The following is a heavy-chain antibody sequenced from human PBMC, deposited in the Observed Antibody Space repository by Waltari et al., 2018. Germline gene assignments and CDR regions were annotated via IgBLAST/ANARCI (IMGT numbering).Heavy chain of an antibody. Sequence: EVQLVESGGGLFQPGGSLRLSCAASGCTFSSYWMSCVRRSPGKGLEWVANIKQDGSEKYYVDSVKGRFTISRDNAKNSLYLQMNSLRAEDTAVYYCASSWYWYFDLWGRGTLVTVSS. J-gene: IGHJ2*01. CDR2: IKQDGSEK. CDR1: GCTFSSYW. D-gene: IGHD6-13*01. CDR3: ASSWYWYFDL. V-gene: IGHV3-7*01.